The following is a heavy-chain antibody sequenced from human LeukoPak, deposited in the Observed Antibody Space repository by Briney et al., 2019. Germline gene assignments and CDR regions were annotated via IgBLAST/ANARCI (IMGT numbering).Heavy chain of an antibody. CDR2: INPLAGST. J-gene: IGHJ2*01. Sequence: ASVKVSCKASGYTFSNYYMHWVRQAPGQGLEWMGIINPLAGSTNHAQKFQGRLTMTRDTSTSTLYMELTSLRSEGTAVYYCARDEGSYSSYWYFNLWGRGTLVTVSS. CDR3: ARDEGSYSSYWYFNL. CDR1: GYTFSNYY. V-gene: IGHV1-46*01. D-gene: IGHD1-26*01.